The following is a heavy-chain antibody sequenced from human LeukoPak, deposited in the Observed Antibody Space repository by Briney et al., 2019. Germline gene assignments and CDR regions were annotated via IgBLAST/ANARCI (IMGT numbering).Heavy chain of an antibody. V-gene: IGHV3-53*01. CDR1: GLTFSIYA. J-gene: IGHJ4*02. D-gene: IGHD6-19*01. Sequence: GGSLRLSCAGPGLTFSIYAMSWVRQAPGKGLEWVSLIYSGDNTYYADSMKGRFTISRDNSKNTLYLQMNSLRAEDTAVYYCARGGWYYFEYWGQGTPVTVSS. CDR3: ARGGWYYFEY. CDR2: IYSGDNT.